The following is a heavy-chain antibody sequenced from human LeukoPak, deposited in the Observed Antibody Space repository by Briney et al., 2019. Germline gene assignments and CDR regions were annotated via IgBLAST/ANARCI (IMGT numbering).Heavy chain of an antibody. J-gene: IGHJ5*02. CDR2: INPNSGST. Sequence: ASVKVSCKASGYTFNGYYMHWVRQAPGQGLDWMGWINPNSGSTNYAQKFQGRVTMTRDTSISTAYMELRRLRSDDTAVYYCARDGGGAAAGTGGNWFDPWGQGTLVTVSS. CDR3: ARDGGGAAAGTGGNWFDP. CDR1: GYTFNGYY. D-gene: IGHD6-13*01. V-gene: IGHV1-2*02.